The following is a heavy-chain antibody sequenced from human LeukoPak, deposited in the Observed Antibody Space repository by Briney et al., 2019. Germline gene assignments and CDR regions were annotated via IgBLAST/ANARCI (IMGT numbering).Heavy chain of an antibody. Sequence: PGGSLRLSCAASGFTFSSYAMHWVRQAPGKGLEWVAVISYDGSNKYYADSVKGRFTISRDNSKNTLYLQMNSLRAEDTAVYYCARDTVKAPAYYFDYWGQGTLVTVSS. V-gene: IGHV3-30*04. CDR1: GFTFSSYA. CDR3: ARDTVKAPAYYFDY. J-gene: IGHJ4*02. CDR2: ISYDGSNK.